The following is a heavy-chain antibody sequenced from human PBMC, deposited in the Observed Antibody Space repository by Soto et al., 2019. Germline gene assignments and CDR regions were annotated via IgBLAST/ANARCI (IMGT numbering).Heavy chain of an antibody. V-gene: IGHV1-46*04. CDR3: ARGPDDSDVPRWDH. J-gene: IGHJ4*02. Sequence: QVQLVQSGPEVRKPGASVRLSCATSGYNFTQYYIHWVRQAPGQGLEWMGIINLRGGTTEYAHKLRGRVTVTGDTSTRTAYMELSSLRSEDTAVYFCARGPDDSDVPRWDHWGQGTLITVSS. CDR2: INLRGGTT. CDR1: GYNFTQYY. D-gene: IGHD4-17*01.